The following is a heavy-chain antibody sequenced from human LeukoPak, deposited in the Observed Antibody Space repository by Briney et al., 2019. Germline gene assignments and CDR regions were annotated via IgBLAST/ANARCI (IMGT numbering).Heavy chain of an antibody. V-gene: IGHV3-30*04. Sequence: GGSLRLSCVASGFTFSSTGLHWARQAPGKGLEWVAMISPDGTKTFYTDSMKGRLTISRDNSNNTLYLQMNSLRVEDTALYYCATEGEEWTNFDYWGKGTLVIVSS. CDR1: GFTFSSTG. CDR3: ATEGEEWTNFDY. D-gene: IGHD3-3*01. J-gene: IGHJ4*02. CDR2: ISPDGTKT.